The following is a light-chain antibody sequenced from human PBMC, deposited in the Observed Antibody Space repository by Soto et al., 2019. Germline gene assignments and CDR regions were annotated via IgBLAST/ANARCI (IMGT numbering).Light chain of an antibody. V-gene: IGKV3-20*01. CDR2: GAS. J-gene: IGKJ1*01. CDR1: QSISSPY. CDR3: QQYNSYS. Sequence: EIVLTQSPGTLSLSPGERATLSCRASQSISSPYLAWYQQKPGQAPRLLTYGASTRATGFPARFSGSGSGTDFTLTISSLQSEDFAVYYCQQYNSYSFGQGTKVDIK.